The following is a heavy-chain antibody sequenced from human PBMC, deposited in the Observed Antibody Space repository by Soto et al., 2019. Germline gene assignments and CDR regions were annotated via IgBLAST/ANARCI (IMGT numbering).Heavy chain of an antibody. V-gene: IGHV1-8*01. Sequence: ASVKVSCKASRYTFTSYDINWVRQATGQGLEWMGWMNPNSGNTGYAQKFQGRVTMTRNTSISTAYMELSSLRSEDTAVYYCARLNYYYDSSGYYTIWFDPWGQGTLVTVSS. J-gene: IGHJ5*02. CDR3: ARLNYYYDSSGYYTIWFDP. CDR1: RYTFTSYD. CDR2: MNPNSGNT. D-gene: IGHD3-22*01.